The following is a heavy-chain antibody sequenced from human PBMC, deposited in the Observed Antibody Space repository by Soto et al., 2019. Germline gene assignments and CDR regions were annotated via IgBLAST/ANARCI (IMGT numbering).Heavy chain of an antibody. D-gene: IGHD5-12*01. CDR2: IYYSGST. V-gene: IGHV4-31*03. CDR3: ARSDSGYDLTFDY. J-gene: IGHJ4*02. Sequence: SETLSLTCTVSGGSISSGGYYWSWIRQHPGKGLEWIGYIYYSGSTYYNPSLKSRVTISVDTSKNQFSLKPSSVTAADTAVYYCARSDSGYDLTFDYWGQGTLVTVSS. CDR1: GGSISSGGYY.